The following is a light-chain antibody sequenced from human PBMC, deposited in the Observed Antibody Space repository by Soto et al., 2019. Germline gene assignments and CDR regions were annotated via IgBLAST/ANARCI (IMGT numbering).Light chain of an antibody. CDR2: AAS. CDR3: QHSYSTPHT. Sequence: DIQMSKSPSSLSAYIGDRVTITCRASQGINNYLAWYQQKPGRAPQLLIYAASALHSGVPSRFSGSGSGTDFTLTISRLQPEDFVIYYCQHSYSTPHTFGQGTRLEVK. J-gene: IGKJ5*01. V-gene: IGKV1-27*01. CDR1: QGINNY.